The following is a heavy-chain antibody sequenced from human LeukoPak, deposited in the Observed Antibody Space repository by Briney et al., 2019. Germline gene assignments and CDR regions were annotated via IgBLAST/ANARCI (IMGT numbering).Heavy chain of an antibody. D-gene: IGHD5-12*01. CDR3: ARGITSGPRRYDVRNFDY. Sequence: PGGSLRLSCAASGFTFSSYSMNWVRQAPGKGLEWVSYISRSSSTIYYADSVKGRFTISRDNAKNSLYLQMNSLRAEDTAVYYCARGITSGPRRYDVRNFDYWGQGTPVTVSS. V-gene: IGHV3-48*04. CDR2: ISRSSSTI. CDR1: GFTFSSYS. J-gene: IGHJ4*02.